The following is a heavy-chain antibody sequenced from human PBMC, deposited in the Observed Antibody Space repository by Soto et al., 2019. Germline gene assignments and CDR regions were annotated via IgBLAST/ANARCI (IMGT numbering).Heavy chain of an antibody. CDR3: ASGGLHGYTNGGLSYFHS. CDR2: ISGTDGGA. J-gene: IGHJ4*02. D-gene: IGHD5-18*01. CDR1: ELSSSNHA. Sequence: EVHLLESGGGLVQHGGSLRLSCAASELSSSNHAMTWVRQAPGKGLEWVSGISGTDGGAYYADSVKGRFTISRDNSRSTLYLQMNSLRVEDTAVYYCASGGLHGYTNGGLSYFHSLGQGTLVIVSS. V-gene: IGHV3-23*01.